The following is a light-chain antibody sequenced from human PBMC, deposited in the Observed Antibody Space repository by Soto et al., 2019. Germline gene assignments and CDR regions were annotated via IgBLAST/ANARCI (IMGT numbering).Light chain of an antibody. Sequence: EIELTQSPSSLSSSLGDRVTISCRASQSISTYLKWYQQKPGKAPKLLIYAASSLQSGVPSRFSGSGSGTDVTISISSLQPEDVVTFYCQQSYSTPGTFGQGTKVEIK. CDR3: QQSYSTPGT. CDR1: QSISTY. CDR2: AAS. J-gene: IGKJ1*01. V-gene: IGKV1-39*01.